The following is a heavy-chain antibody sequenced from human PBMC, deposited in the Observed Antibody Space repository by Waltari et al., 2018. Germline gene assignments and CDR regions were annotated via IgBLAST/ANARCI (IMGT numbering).Heavy chain of an antibody. J-gene: IGHJ4*02. V-gene: IGHV1-69*01. Sequence: QVQLVQSGAEVKKPGSLVKVSCKASGGTFSSYAISWVRQAPGKGLEWMGGIIPIFGTANYAQKFQGRVTITADESTSTAYMELSSLRSEDTAVYYCARGIMITFGGVILGFDYWGQGTLVTVSS. D-gene: IGHD3-16*01. CDR2: IIPIFGTA. CDR1: GGTFSSYA. CDR3: ARGIMITFGGVILGFDY.